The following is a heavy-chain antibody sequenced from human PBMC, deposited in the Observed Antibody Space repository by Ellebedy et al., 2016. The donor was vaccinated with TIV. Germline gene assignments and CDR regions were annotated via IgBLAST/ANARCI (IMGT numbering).Heavy chain of an antibody. D-gene: IGHD3-10*01. CDR3: AISLLGEEAFADY. CDR1: GYTFTSYY. Sequence: SVKVSCXASGYTFTSYYMHWVRQAPGQGLEWMGRIIPILGIANYAQKFQGRVTITADKSTSTAYMELSSLRSEDTAVYYCAISLLGEEAFADYWGQGTLVTVSS. J-gene: IGHJ4*02. V-gene: IGHV1-69*02. CDR2: IIPILGIA.